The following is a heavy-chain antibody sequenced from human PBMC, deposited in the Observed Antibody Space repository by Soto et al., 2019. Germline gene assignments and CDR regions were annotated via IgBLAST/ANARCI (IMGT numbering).Heavy chain of an antibody. CDR2: IVPIVDTS. CDR3: LRVVAIPGYPDH. D-gene: IGHD5-12*01. Sequence: QVQLVQSGAEVRQPASSVKVSCKTSGGTFSSYAISWVRQAPGQGLEWMGGIVPIVDTSTYAQKFQGRVTITADESTSTVYMELSSLRSDDAAAYYCLRVVAIPGYPDHWGQGTLVTVSS. CDR1: GGTFSSYA. V-gene: IGHV1-69*12. J-gene: IGHJ4*02.